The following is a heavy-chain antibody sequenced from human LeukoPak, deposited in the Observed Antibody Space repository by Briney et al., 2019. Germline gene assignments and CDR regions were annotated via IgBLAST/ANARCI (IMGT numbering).Heavy chain of an antibody. D-gene: IGHD6-19*01. V-gene: IGHV3-30*03. Sequence: GGSLRLSCAASGFTFSSHDMHWVRQAPGKGLEWVSSISFDGSNKYYEASVKGRFTISRDNSKNTLYLQMNSLRAEDTAVYYCARAPGYAGDSSELDSWGQGTLVTVSS. J-gene: IGHJ4*02. CDR1: GFTFSSHD. CDR3: ARAPGYAGDSSELDS. CDR2: ISFDGSNK.